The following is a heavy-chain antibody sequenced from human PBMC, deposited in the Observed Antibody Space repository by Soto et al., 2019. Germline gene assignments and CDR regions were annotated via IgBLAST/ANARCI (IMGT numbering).Heavy chain of an antibody. CDR1: GFTVSSNY. V-gene: IGHV3-53*04. D-gene: IGHD6-6*01. CDR2: IYSGGST. Sequence: EVQLVESGGGLVQPGGSLRLSCAASGFTVSSNYMSWVRQAPGKGLEWVSVIYSGGSTYYAESVKGRFTISRHNAKNTLDLQMNSMRAEDTAVYYCARGIAARPFDYWGQGTLVTVSS. J-gene: IGHJ4*02. CDR3: ARGIAARPFDY.